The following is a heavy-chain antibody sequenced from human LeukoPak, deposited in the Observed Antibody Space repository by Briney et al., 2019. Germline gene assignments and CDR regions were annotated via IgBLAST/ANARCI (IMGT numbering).Heavy chain of an antibody. CDR2: ISAYNGNT. CDR1: GYTFTSYG. V-gene: IGHV1-18*01. J-gene: IGHJ4*02. CDR3: ARGEGGIVGATTEYYFDY. Sequence: AAVKVSCKASGYTFTSYGISCVRQAPGQGLEWMGWISAYNGNTNYAQKLQGRVTMTTDTSKSTAYMELRSLRPDDTAVYYCARGEGGIVGATTEYYFDYWGQGTLVTVSS. D-gene: IGHD1-26*01.